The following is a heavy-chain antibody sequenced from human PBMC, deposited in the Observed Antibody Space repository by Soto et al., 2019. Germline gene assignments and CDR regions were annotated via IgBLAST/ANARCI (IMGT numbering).Heavy chain of an antibody. Sequence: SVKVSCKASGCTFSRYAISWVRQAPRKGLEWMGGIIPIFGTANYAQKFQGRVKITADESTSTAYMELSSLRSDDTAVYFCFRFTTIVREISVLSFDFLGEETVV. D-gene: IGHD3-10*01. CDR1: GCTFSRYA. CDR2: IIPIFGTA. V-gene: IGHV1-69*13. J-gene: IGHJ3*01. CDR3: FRFTTIVREISVLSFDF.